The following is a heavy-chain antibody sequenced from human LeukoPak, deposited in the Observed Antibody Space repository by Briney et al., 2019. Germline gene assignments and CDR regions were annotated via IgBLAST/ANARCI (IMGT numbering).Heavy chain of an antibody. CDR2: ISYSGTT. V-gene: IGHV4-59*08. CDR1: GGSLNNNY. Sequence: SETLSLTCTVPGGSLNNNYWSWVRQPPGKGLEWIGFISYSGTTNYNPSLESRVTISVASSRAQFSLKVNSVTAADTAVYFCARHLSDRSTVAGEFDYWGQGTLVTVSS. CDR3: ARHLSDRSTVAGEFDY. D-gene: IGHD6-19*01. J-gene: IGHJ4*02.